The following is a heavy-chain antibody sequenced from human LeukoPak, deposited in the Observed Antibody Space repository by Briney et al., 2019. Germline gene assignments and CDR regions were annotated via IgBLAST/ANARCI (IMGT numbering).Heavy chain of an antibody. D-gene: IGHD6-13*01. CDR1: GFTFGAHW. V-gene: IGHV3-7*03. Sequence: PGGSPRLSCAASGFTFGAHWMTWVRQAPGKGLEWVANIRQDGDTKYYVDSVKGRFTISRDNAMNSLYLQMNSLRAEDTAIYYCARSLPYGTTWYGRSDFWGQGTLVTVSS. CDR3: ARSLPYGTTWYGRSDF. CDR2: IRQDGDTK. J-gene: IGHJ4*02.